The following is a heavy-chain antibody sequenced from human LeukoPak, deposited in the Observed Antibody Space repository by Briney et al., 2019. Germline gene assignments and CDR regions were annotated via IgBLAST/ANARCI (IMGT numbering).Heavy chain of an antibody. V-gene: IGHV4-34*01. J-gene: IGHJ4*02. Sequence: SETLSLTCTLYAGSLSGYYWSWIRQPPGKGLEWIGEFYHGGSTKYNPSLNSRVTISVDTSKNQFSLKVSSVTAADTAVYYCARGEEHGSGTVQFDYWGQGTLVTVSS. CDR3: ARGEEHGSGTVQFDY. CDR2: FYHGGST. D-gene: IGHD3-10*01. CDR1: AGSLSGYY.